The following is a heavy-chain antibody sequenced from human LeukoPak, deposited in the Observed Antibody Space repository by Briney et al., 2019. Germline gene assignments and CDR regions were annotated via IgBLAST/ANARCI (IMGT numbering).Heavy chain of an antibody. J-gene: IGHJ4*02. V-gene: IGHV3-48*01. D-gene: IGHD3-3*01. CDR1: GFTFSSYS. Sequence: PGGSLRLSCAASGFTFSSYSMNWVRQAPGKGLELVSYISRSSSNIYYADSVKGRFTISRDNAKNSLYLQMDSLRAEDTAVYYCARDGWSTIFGVVITFDYWGQGTLGTVSS. CDR3: ARDGWSTIFGVVITFDY. CDR2: ISRSSSNI.